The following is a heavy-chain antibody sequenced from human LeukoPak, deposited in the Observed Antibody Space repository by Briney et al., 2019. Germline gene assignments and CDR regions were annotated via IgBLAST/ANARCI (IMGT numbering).Heavy chain of an antibody. V-gene: IGHV1-69*01. D-gene: IGHD4-11*01. J-gene: IGHJ5*02. Sequence: SVKVSCKASGGTFSSYAISWVRQAPGQGLEWMGGIIPIFGTANYAQKFQGRVTITADESTSTAYMELSSPRSEDTAVYYCAREGDSNPTPYNWFDPWGQGTLVTVSS. CDR3: AREGDSNPTPYNWFDP. CDR2: IIPIFGTA. CDR1: GGTFSSYA.